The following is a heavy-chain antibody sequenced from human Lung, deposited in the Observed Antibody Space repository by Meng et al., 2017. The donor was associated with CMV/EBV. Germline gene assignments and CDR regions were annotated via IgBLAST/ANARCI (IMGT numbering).Heavy chain of an antibody. J-gene: IGHJ6*02. CDR2: ISAYNGNT. CDR1: GYTFTSYG. Sequence: SVXVSXXASGYTFTSYGISWVRQAPGQGLEWMGWISAYNGNTNYAQKLQGRVTMTTDTSMSTAYMELRSLRSDDTAVYYCARDPIRVLRFLEWNYYYYGMDVWGQGTXVTVSS. D-gene: IGHD3-3*01. CDR3: ARDPIRVLRFLEWNYYYYGMDV. V-gene: IGHV1-18*01.